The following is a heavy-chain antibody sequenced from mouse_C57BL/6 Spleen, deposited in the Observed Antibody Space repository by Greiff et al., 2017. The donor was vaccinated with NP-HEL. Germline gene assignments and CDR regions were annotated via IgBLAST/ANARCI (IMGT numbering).Heavy chain of an antibody. J-gene: IGHJ2*01. V-gene: IGHV5-9-1*02. CDR1: GFTFSSYA. CDR3: TRGDYYGSSPYYFDY. D-gene: IGHD1-1*01. Sequence: EVKLLESGEGLVKPGGSLKLSCAASGFTFSSYAMSWVRQTPEKRLEWVAYISSGGDYIYYADTVKGRFTISRDNARNTLYLQMSSLKSEDTAMYYCTRGDYYGSSPYYFDYWGQGTTLTVSS. CDR2: ISSGGDYI.